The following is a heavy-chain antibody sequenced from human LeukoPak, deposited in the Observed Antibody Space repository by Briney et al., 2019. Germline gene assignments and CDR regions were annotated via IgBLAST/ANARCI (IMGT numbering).Heavy chain of an antibody. CDR1: GGSISSGYS. Sequence: SETLSLTCTVSGGSISSGYSWGWIRQPPGKGLEWIGEINHSGSTNYNPSLKSRVTISVDTSKNQFSLKLSSVTAADTAVYYCARNYGSGTTWGQGTLVTVSS. V-gene: IGHV4-34*01. J-gene: IGHJ5*02. CDR3: ARNYGSGTT. CDR2: INHSGST. D-gene: IGHD3-10*01.